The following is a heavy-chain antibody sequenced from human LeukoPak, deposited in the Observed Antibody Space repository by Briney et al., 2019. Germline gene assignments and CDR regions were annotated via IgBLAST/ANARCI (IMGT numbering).Heavy chain of an antibody. J-gene: IGHJ4*02. CDR2: ISGSGADT. CDR1: GFTFSSNA. D-gene: IGHD3-22*01. CDR3: VRDDDRPDNGLDY. Sequence: PGESLRLSCTVSGFTFSSNAMSWVRQVPGKGLEWVSAISGSGADTYYTDSVKGRFTVSRDNSKNTLYLQMNSLRAEDTAVYYCVRDDDRPDNGLDYWGQGTLVTVSS. V-gene: IGHV3-23*01.